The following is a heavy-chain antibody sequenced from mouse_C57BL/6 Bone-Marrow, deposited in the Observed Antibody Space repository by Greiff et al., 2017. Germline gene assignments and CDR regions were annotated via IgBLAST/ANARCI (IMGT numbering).Heavy chain of an antibody. V-gene: IGHV1-81*01. CDR2: IYPRSGNT. D-gene: IGHD6-1*01. CDR3: ARLAGFDY. J-gene: IGHJ2*01. Sequence: VKVVESGAELARPGASVKLSCKASGYTFTSYGISWVKQRTGQGLEWIGEIYPRSGNTYYNGKFKGKATLTADKSSSTAYMERRSLTSEDSAVYFCARLAGFDYWGQGTTLTVSS. CDR1: GYTFTSYG.